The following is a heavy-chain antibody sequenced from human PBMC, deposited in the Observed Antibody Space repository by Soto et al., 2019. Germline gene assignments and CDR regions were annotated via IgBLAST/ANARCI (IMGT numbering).Heavy chain of an antibody. Sequence: TSETLTLTCTVSGGSITSGDYFWSWIRQSPGKGLEWIGYIFDSGSTYYTPSLKSRSTISVDTSNNQFSLKLSSVTAADTAVYYCARGMTTVTTFDYWAQGTLVPVSS. V-gene: IGHV4-30-4*01. CDR3: ARGMTTVTTFDY. CDR1: GGSITSGDYF. J-gene: IGHJ4*02. CDR2: IFDSGST. D-gene: IGHD4-17*01.